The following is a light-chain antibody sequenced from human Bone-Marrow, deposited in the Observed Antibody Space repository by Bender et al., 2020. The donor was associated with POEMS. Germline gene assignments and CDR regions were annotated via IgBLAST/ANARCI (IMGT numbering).Light chain of an antibody. Sequence: QSALTQPASVSGSPGQSITISCTGISTDVGNSDLVSWYQQRPGKAPKLMIYEGNKRPSGVSHRFSGPKSGFTASLTISGLRAEDEATYYCCSYTNTYSWVFGGGTKLTVL. V-gene: IGLV2-23*01. CDR2: EGN. J-gene: IGLJ3*02. CDR1: STDVGNSDL. CDR3: CSYTNTYSWV.